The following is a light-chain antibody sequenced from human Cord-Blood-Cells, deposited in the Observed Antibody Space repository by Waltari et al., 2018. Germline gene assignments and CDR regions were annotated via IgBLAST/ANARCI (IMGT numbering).Light chain of an antibody. CDR1: QSVSSSY. V-gene: IGKV3-20*01. J-gene: IGKJ1*01. CDR3: QQYGSSPWT. Sequence: EIVLTQSPGTLSLSPGERATLPCRASQSVSSSYLAWYQQKPGQAPRLLIYGASSRATGIPDRFSGSGSGTDFTLNISRLEPEDFAVYYCQQYGSSPWTFGQGTKVEIK. CDR2: GAS.